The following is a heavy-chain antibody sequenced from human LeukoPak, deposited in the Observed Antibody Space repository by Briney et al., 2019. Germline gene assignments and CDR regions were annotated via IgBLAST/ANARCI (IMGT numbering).Heavy chain of an antibody. D-gene: IGHD5-24*01. CDR1: GFTFSSYG. V-gene: IGHV3-33*06. Sequence: GRSLRLSCAASGFTFSSYGMHWVRQAPGKGLEWVAVIWYDGSNKYYADSVKGRFTISRDNSKNTLYLQMNSLRAEDTAVYYCAKDREVATITAFDYWGQGTLVTVSS. CDR3: AKDREVATITAFDY. CDR2: IWYDGSNK. J-gene: IGHJ4*02.